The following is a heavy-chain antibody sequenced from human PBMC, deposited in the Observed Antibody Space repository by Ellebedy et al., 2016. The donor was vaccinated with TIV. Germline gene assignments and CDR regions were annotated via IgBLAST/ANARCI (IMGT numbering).Heavy chain of an antibody. D-gene: IGHD4-17*01. CDR3: ATVSHNFTVTALDY. Sequence: ASVKVSXKVSGYTLTELSMHWVRQAPGKGLEWMGGFDPEDGETIYAQKFQGRVTMTEDTSTDTAYMELSSLRSEDTAVYYCATVSHNFTVTALDYWGQGTLVTVSS. CDR2: FDPEDGET. V-gene: IGHV1-24*01. J-gene: IGHJ4*02. CDR1: GYTLTELS.